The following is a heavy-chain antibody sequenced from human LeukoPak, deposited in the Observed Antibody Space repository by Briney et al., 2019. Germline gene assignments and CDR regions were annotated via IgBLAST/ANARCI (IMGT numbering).Heavy chain of an antibody. D-gene: IGHD3-10*01. J-gene: IGHJ4*02. CDR1: GGSISSGNYY. CDR2: IYTSGST. V-gene: IGHV4-61*02. CDR3: ARDRGRGGVRYFDY. Sequence: SETLSLTCTVSGGSISSGNYYWSWIRQPAGKGLEWIGRIYTSGSTNYNPSLKSRVTISVDTSKNQFSLKLSSVTAADTAVYYCARDRGRGGVRYFDYWGQGTLVTVSS.